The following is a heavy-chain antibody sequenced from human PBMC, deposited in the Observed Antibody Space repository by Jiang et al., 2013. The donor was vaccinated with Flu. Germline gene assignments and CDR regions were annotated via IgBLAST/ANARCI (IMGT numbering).Heavy chain of an antibody. CDR2: IIPIFGTT. CDR1: GETYRNYA. D-gene: IGHD3-10*01. V-gene: IGHV1-69*01. CDR3: AKDSSMGRGRSYLDL. Sequence: QTGAEVKKPGSSVKVSCKASGETYRNYAIAWVRQAPGQGLEWMGGIIPIFGTTYYAQKFQGRVTITADEPTRTAYMELSSLRPEDTAVYFCAKDSSMGRGRSYLDLWGRGTLVTVS. J-gene: IGHJ2*01.